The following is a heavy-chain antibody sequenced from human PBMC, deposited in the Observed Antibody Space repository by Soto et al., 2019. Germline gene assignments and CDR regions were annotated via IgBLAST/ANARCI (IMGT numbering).Heavy chain of an antibody. CDR2: ISGSGGST. J-gene: IGHJ2*01. V-gene: IGHV3-23*01. D-gene: IGHD2-21*01. Sequence: EVQLLESGGGLVQPGGSLRLSCAASGFTFSSHAMSWVRQAPGKGLEWVSAISGSGGSTYYADSVEGRFTISRDNSKHTLYLQMNSLRAEDTAVYYCAKSGWGVVVPTVNWYFYLWGRGTLVTVPS. CDR1: GFTFSSHA. CDR3: AKSGWGVVVPTVNWYFYL.